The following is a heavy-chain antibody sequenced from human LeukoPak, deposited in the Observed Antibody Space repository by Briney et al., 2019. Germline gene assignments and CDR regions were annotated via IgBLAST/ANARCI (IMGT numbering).Heavy chain of an antibody. CDR1: GFTLSTSE. V-gene: IGHV3-48*03. Sequence: PGGSLTLSCPPSGFTLSTSEMNWVRQAAGKGREWGSYISSGGSSKNYADSVTGRFTISRDNAKSSLYLQMNSLRFEDTAVYYCARDYGGAFDIWGQGTMVTVSS. CDR3: ARDYGGAFDI. D-gene: IGHD4-17*01. J-gene: IGHJ3*02. CDR2: ISSGGSSK.